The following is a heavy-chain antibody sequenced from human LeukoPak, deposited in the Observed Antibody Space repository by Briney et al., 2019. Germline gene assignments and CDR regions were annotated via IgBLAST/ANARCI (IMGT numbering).Heavy chain of an antibody. V-gene: IGHV3-30*02. CDR1: GFTFSSYG. Sequence: GGSLRLSCAASGFTFSSYGMHWVRQAPGKGLEGVAFIRYDGSNKYYADSVKGRFTISRDNSKNTLYLQMNGLRAEDTAVYYCAKDLANYYDSSGPPEYWGQGTLVTVSS. D-gene: IGHD3-22*01. J-gene: IGHJ4*02. CDR2: IRYDGSNK. CDR3: AKDLANYYDSSGPPEY.